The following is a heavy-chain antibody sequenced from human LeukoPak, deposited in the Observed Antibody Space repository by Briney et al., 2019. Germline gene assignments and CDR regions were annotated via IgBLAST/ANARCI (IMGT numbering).Heavy chain of an antibody. Sequence: PGGSLRLSCAASGFSFANFAMNWVRQAPGKGLEWVSAISGGGDRTYYTDSVKGRFTISRDTSKNTVYLQLNSLRAGDTAVYYCAREDVDTSFDYWGLGTLVTVSS. CDR2: ISGGGDRT. V-gene: IGHV3-23*01. J-gene: IGHJ4*01. CDR3: AREDVDTSFDY. D-gene: IGHD5-18*01. CDR1: GFSFANFA.